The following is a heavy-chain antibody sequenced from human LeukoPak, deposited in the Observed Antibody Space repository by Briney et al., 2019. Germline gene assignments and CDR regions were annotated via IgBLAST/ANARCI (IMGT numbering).Heavy chain of an antibody. CDR2: IKYDGSEK. Sequence: GGSLRLSCAASEFTFSNYWMSWVRQAPGKGLEWVANIKYDGSEKYYEDFVKGRFTVSRDNAKNSLYLQMSSLRAEDTAVYYCARDDGGETNWGSIDYWGQGTVVTVSS. CDR3: ARDDGGETNWGSIDY. D-gene: IGHD7-27*01. J-gene: IGHJ4*02. CDR1: EFTFSNYW. V-gene: IGHV3-7*05.